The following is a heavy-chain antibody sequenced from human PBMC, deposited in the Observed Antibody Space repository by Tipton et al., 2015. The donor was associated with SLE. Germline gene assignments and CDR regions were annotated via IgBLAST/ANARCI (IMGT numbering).Heavy chain of an antibody. D-gene: IGHD6-13*01. CDR1: GGSISSYY. J-gene: IGHJ3*02. Sequence: PGLVKPSETLSLTCTVSGGSISSYYWSWIRQPPGKGLEWIGYIYHSGSTYYNPSLKSRVTISVDTSKNQFSLKLSSVTAADTAVYYCARGRFPAAGTAFDIWGQGTMVTVSS. CDR3: ARGRFPAAGTAFDI. CDR2: IYHSGST. V-gene: IGHV4-59*12.